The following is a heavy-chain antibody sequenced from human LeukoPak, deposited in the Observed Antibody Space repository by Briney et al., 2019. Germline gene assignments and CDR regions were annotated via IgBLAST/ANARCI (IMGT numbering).Heavy chain of an antibody. CDR3: ARLIAGTYYYDMDV. CDR1: GGSISSCY. V-gene: IGHV4-59*08. CDR2: IYYSGST. D-gene: IGHD6-13*01. Sequence: PSETLSLTCTVSGGSISSCYWSWLRQPPGKGLEWIGYIYYSGSTNYNPSRKSRVTISVDTSKNQFSLKLSSVTAADTAVYYCARLIAGTYYYDMDVWGQGTTVTVSS. J-gene: IGHJ6*02.